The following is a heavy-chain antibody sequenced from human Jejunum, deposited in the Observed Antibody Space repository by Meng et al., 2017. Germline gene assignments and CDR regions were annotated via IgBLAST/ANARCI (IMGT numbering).Heavy chain of an antibody. CDR2: ISSSSYI. CDR1: GFTFSTYN. CDR3: AREVRPYHSSGYYLYYFGMDV. V-gene: IGHV3-21*01. Sequence: GGSLRLSCAASGFTFSTYNINWVRQAPGKGLEWVSSISSSSYIYYADSVKGRFTVSRDNAKNSLYLQMDSLRAEDTAVYYCAREVRPYHSSGYYLYYFGMDVWGQGTTVTVSS. D-gene: IGHD3-22*01. J-gene: IGHJ6*02.